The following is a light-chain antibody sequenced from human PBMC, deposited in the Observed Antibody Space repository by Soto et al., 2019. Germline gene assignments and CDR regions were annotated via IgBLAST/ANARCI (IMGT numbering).Light chain of an antibody. J-gene: IGLJ2*01. CDR3: QSFDTSLSGFVV. V-gene: IGLV1-40*01. CDR1: SSNIGAGYD. CDR2: DNN. Sequence: QAVLTQPPSMSGAPGQRVTISCTGSSSNIGAGYDVHWYQQHPGTAPKLLIFDNNNRPSGVPDRFSGSKSDTSASLAITGLQAEDDADYYCQSFDTSLSGFVVFGGGTQLTVL.